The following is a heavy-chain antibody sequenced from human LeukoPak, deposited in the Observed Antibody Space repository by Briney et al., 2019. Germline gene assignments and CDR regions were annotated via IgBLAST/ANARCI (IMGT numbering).Heavy chain of an antibody. CDR2: INPNSGGT. CDR1: GYTFTGYY. Sequence: GASVKVSCKASGYTFTGYYMHWVRQAPGQGLEWMGWINPNSGGTNYAQKFQGRVTMTRDTSISTAYMELSRLRSDDTAVYYCARVVEWPPSLYYFDYWGQGTLVTVSS. J-gene: IGHJ4*02. CDR3: ARVVEWPPSLYYFDY. D-gene: IGHD3-3*01. V-gene: IGHV1-2*02.